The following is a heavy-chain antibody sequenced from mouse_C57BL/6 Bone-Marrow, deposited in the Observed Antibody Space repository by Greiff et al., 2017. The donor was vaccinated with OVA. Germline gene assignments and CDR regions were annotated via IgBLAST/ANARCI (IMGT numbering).Heavy chain of an antibody. CDR2: IDPSDSYT. J-gene: IGHJ3*01. CDR1: GYTFTSYW. Sequence: QVQLQQPGAELVKPGASVKLSCKASGYTFTSYWMQWVKQRPGQGLEWIGEIDPSDSYTNYNQKFKGKATLTVDTSSSTAYMQLSSLTSEDSAVYYCARRGRDWFAYWGQGTLVTVSA. D-gene: IGHD3-3*01. V-gene: IGHV1-50*01. CDR3: ARRGRDWFAY.